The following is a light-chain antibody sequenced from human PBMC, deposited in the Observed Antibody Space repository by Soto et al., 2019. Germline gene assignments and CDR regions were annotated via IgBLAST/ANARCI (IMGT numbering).Light chain of an antibody. CDR2: DAS. CDR1: QSVSSY. V-gene: IGKV3-11*01. CDR3: QQYNNWPTWT. J-gene: IGKJ1*01. Sequence: EIVLTQSPATLSLSPGERATLSCRASQSVSSYLAWYQQKPGQAPRLLIYDASNRATGIPARFSGSGSGTDFPLTISSLEPEDFAVYYCQQYNNWPTWTFGQGTKVDIK.